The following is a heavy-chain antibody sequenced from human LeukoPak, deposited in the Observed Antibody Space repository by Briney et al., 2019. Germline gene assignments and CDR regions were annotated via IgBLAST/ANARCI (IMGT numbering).Heavy chain of an antibody. J-gene: IGHJ4*02. Sequence: SETLSLTCTVSGGSLSSSSYYWGWIRQPPGKGLEWIGSIYYSGSTYYNPSLKSRVTISVDTSKNQFSLKLSSVTAADTAVYYCATYGDYFLYWGQGTLVTVSS. D-gene: IGHD4-17*01. V-gene: IGHV4-39*01. CDR1: GGSLSSSSYY. CDR3: ATYGDYFLY. CDR2: IYYSGST.